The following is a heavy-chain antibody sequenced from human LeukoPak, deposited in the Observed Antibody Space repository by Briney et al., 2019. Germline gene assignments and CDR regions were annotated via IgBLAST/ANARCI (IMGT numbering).Heavy chain of an antibody. CDR3: AKDFSSLNYGYFDY. CDR2: IWYDGSNK. D-gene: IGHD4-17*01. Sequence: GGSLRLSCAASGFTFSSYGMHWVRQAPGKGLEWVAVIWYDGSNKYYADSVKGRFTISRDNSKNTLYLQMNSLRAEDTAVYYCAKDFSSLNYGYFDYWGQGTLVTVSS. V-gene: IGHV3-33*06. J-gene: IGHJ4*02. CDR1: GFTFSSYG.